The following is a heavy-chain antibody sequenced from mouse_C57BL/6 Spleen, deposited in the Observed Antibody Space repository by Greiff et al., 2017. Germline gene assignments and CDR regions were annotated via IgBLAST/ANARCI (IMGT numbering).Heavy chain of an antibody. J-gene: IGHJ2*01. CDR1: GFNIKDDY. Sequence: VQLKQSGAELVRPGASVKLSCTASGFNIKDDYMHWVKQRPEQGLEWIGWIEPENGDTEYASKFQGKATITADTSSNPAYLQLSSLTSEDTAVYYCTLLSYYFDYWGQGTTLTVSS. CDR3: TLLSYYFDY. V-gene: IGHV14-4*01. D-gene: IGHD2-10*01. CDR2: IEPENGDT.